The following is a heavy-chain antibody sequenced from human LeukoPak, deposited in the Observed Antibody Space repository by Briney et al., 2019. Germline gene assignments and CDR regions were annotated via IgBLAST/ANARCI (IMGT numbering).Heavy chain of an antibody. CDR1: GFTFSNYW. J-gene: IGHJ4*02. D-gene: IGHD4-17*01. CDR3: ARGHYGRDY. V-gene: IGHV3-7*04. CDR2: INLDGSEK. Sequence: GGSLRLSCAASGFTFSNYWMSWVRQAPGKGLEWVAHINLDGSEKYYVDSVKGRFTISRDNAKNSLYLQMNSLRADDTALYYCARGHYGRDYWGQGTLVTVSS.